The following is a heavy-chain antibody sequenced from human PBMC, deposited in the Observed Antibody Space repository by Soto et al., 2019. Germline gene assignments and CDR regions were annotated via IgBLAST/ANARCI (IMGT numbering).Heavy chain of an antibody. CDR1: GFTFSDHY. CDR3: ARGANCGGDCYSGYYFYY. Sequence: EVQLVESGGGLVQPGGSLRLSCAASGFTFSDHYMDWVRQAPGKGLEWVGRTRNKANSYTTEYAASVKGRFTISRDDSKSSLYLQMNRLKTEDTAVYYCARGANCGGDCYSGYYFYYWGQGTLVTVSS. V-gene: IGHV3-72*01. D-gene: IGHD2-21*02. J-gene: IGHJ4*02. CDR2: TRNKANSYTT.